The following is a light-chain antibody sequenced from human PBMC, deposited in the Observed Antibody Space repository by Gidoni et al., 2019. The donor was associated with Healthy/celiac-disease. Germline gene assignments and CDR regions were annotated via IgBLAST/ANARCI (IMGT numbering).Light chain of an antibody. CDR2: AAS. CDR1: QSMSSY. J-gene: IGKJ4*01. Sequence: DIQLTQSPSSLSASVGDRVTITCRASQSMSSYLNWYQQKPGKAPKLLIYAASSLQSGVPSRFSGSGTGTDFTLTISRLQTEDFATYYCQQSYSTLTFGGGTKVEIK. V-gene: IGKV1-39*01. CDR3: QQSYSTLT.